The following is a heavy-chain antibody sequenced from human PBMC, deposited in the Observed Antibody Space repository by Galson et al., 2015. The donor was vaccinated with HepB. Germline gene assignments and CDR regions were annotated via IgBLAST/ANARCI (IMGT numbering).Heavy chain of an antibody. CDR1: GFTFSNFY. V-gene: IGHV3-11*03. CDR3: ASGGYYGWFDP. Sequence: SLRLSCAASGFTFSNFYMSWIRQAPGKGLEWVSYIGTSGTHTDYADSVKGRFTISRDNAKNSFYLQMNSLRVDDTAVYYCASGGYYGWFDPWGQGVLVTVSS. CDR2: IGTSGTHT. D-gene: IGHD1-26*01. J-gene: IGHJ5*02.